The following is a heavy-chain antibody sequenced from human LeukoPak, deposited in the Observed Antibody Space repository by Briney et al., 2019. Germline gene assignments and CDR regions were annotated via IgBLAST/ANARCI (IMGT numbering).Heavy chain of an antibody. D-gene: IGHD3-3*01. CDR1: GGSISSGSYY. CDR2: IYTSGST. Sequence: PSETLSLTCTVSGGSISSGSYYWSCIRQPAGKGLEWIGRIYTSGSTNYNPSLKSRVTISVDTSKNQFSLKLSSVTAADTAVYYCARHYDFWSGYYDYWGQGTLVTVSS. J-gene: IGHJ4*02. CDR3: ARHYDFWSGYYDY. V-gene: IGHV4-61*02.